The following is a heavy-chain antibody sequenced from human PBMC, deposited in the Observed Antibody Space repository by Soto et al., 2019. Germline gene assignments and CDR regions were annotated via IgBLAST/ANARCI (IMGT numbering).Heavy chain of an antibody. CDR1: GFSLTTSGVG. J-gene: IGHJ5*02. CDR2: IFWNDDK. D-gene: IGHD2-15*01. CDR3: LRRIPITTRPVVNCFDT. V-gene: IGHV2-5*01. Sequence: SGPTLVNPTQTLTLTCTFSGFSLTTSGVGVAWIRQPPGKALEWLTVIFWNDDKQYSPSLKSRLTITKDTPKNQVVLTMTNMDPADTATYSCLRRIPITTRPVVNCFDTWGQGTLVTVSS.